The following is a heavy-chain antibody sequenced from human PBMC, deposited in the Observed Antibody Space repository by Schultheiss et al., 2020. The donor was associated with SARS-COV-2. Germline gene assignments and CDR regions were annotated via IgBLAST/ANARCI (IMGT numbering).Heavy chain of an antibody. Sequence: SETLSLTCAVSGGSISSGGYSWSWIRQPPGKGLEWIGYIYHSGSTYYNPSLKSRVTISVDTSKNQFSLKLSSVTAADTAVYYCARSLPPMTLNGMDVWGQGTTVTVSS. J-gene: IGHJ6*02. CDR1: GGSISSGGYS. CDR2: IYHSGST. CDR3: ARSLPPMTLNGMDV. V-gene: IGHV4-30-2*02.